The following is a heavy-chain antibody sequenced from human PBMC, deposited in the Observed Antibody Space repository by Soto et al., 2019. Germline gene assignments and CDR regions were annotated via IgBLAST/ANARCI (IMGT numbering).Heavy chain of an antibody. CDR1: GYTFTGYA. CDR3: ASAVGVAADFDY. V-gene: IGHV1-3*05. D-gene: IGHD6-19*01. J-gene: IGHJ4*02. CDR2: INAGNGNT. Sequence: QVQLVQSGAEEKKPGASVKVSCKASGYTFTGYAMHWVRQAPGQRLEWMGWINAGNGNTKYSQKFQGRVTITRDTSASTAYMALSSLRSEDTAVYYCASAVGVAADFDYWGQGTLVTVSS.